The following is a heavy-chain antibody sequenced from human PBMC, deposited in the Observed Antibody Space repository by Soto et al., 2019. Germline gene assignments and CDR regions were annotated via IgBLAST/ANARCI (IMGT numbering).Heavy chain of an antibody. J-gene: IGHJ4*02. D-gene: IGHD1-1*01. Sequence: QVQLQESGPGLVKPSQTLSLTCTVSGGSISSGGYYWSWIRQHPGKGLEWIGYIYYSGSTYYNPSLKSRVTITVDTSKTQFSLKLSSVTAADTAVYCCARSAQLEPRFDYWGQGTLVTVSS. V-gene: IGHV4-31*03. CDR1: GGSISSGGYY. CDR2: IYYSGST. CDR3: ARSAQLEPRFDY.